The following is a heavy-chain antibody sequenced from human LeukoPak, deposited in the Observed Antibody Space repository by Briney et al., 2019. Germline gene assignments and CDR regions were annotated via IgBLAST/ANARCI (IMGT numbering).Heavy chain of an antibody. Sequence: ASVKVSCKASGYTFTSYGISWVRQAPGQGLEWMGWISAYYGNTSSAQKLYGRVTMTTNTSTSTSYMELRSLRSDDTAVDYCARVETFVPATIFRVIDYWGQGTLVTVSS. CDR1: GYTFTSYG. D-gene: IGHD3-3*01. CDR3: ARVETFVPATIFRVIDY. J-gene: IGHJ4*02. V-gene: IGHV1-18*01. CDR2: ISAYYGNT.